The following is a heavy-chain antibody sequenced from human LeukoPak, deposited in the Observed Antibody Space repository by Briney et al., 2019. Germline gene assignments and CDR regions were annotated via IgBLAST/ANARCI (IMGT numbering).Heavy chain of an antibody. Sequence: GASVKVSCKASGYTFTSYDINWVRQATGQGLEWMGWMNPNSGNTGYAQKFQGRVTMTRNTSISTAYMELSSLRSEDTAVYYCARGHLGSGIVSLYYYYYMDVWGKGTTVTISS. J-gene: IGHJ6*03. CDR3: ARGHLGSGIVSLYYYYYMDV. V-gene: IGHV1-8*02. D-gene: IGHD3-10*01. CDR2: MNPNSGNT. CDR1: GYTFTSYD.